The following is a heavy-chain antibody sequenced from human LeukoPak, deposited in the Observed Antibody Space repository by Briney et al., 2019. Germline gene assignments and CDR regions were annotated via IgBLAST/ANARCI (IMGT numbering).Heavy chain of an antibody. V-gene: IGHV3-21*01. CDR2: ISSSSSYI. CDR3: ASPDPDY. CDR1: GFTFSSYS. J-gene: IGHJ4*02. Sequence: GGCLRLSCAASGFTFSSYSMNWVRQAPGPGLGWVSSISSSSSYIYYADSVKGRFTISRDNAKHSMYLQMNSLRAEDTAVYYCASPDPDYWGQGTLVTVSS.